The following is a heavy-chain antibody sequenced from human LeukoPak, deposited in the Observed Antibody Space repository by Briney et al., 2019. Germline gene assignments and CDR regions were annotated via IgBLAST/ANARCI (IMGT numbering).Heavy chain of an antibody. CDR2: ITSSSNYI. V-gene: IGHV3-21*01. J-gene: IGHJ4*02. CDR3: ARDRGYFDN. CDR1: GFTFSIYS. Sequence: GGSLRLSCAASGFTFSIYSMNWVRQAPGKGLEWLSSITSSSNYIYYADSVKGRFTISRDTVQNSLYLQMNSLRAEDTAMYYCARDRGYFDNWGQGTLVTVSS.